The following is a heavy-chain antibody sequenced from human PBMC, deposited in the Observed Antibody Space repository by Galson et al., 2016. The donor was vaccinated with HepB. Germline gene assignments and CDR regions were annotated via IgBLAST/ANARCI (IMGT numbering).Heavy chain of an antibody. CDR2: IYPGDSDT. CDR1: GYSFTSYW. Sequence: QSGAEVKKPGESLKISCKGSGYSFTSYWIGWVRQMPGKGLEWMGIIYPGDSDTRYSPSFQGQVTISADKSISTAYLQWSSLKASDTAMYYCARCFSYSSGLYHWFDPWGQGTLVTVSS. D-gene: IGHD6-19*01. J-gene: IGHJ5*02. CDR3: ARCFSYSSGLYHWFDP. V-gene: IGHV5-51*01.